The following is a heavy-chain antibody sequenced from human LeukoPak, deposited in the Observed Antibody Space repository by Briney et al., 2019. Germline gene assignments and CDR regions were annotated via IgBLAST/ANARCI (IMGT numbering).Heavy chain of an antibody. Sequence: PSETLSFTGTVSGGSINNYYWSWIRQPAGKGLKWIGRIYTRGSTNYNPSLKSRVTVSVDTSKNPFSLKLSSVTAADTAVYYCARGRYCSADICSGGDAFDIWGLGTMVSVSS. D-gene: IGHD2-15*01. CDR1: GGSINNYY. CDR3: ARGRYCSADICSGGDAFDI. J-gene: IGHJ3*02. V-gene: IGHV4-4*07. CDR2: IYTRGST.